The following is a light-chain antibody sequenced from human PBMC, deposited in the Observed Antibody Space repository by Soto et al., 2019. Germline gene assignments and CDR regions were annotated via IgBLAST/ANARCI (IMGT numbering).Light chain of an antibody. J-gene: IGKJ1*01. CDR3: QRYENYWT. CDR1: QTISYW. V-gene: IGKV1-5*01. CDR2: DAS. Sequence: DIQMTQSPSTLSASVGDRVIITCRASQTISYWLAWCQVKPGKAPKLLIYDASNLESGVPSRFSGRGSGTEFTLTISSLQPDDFATYYCQRYENYWTFGQGTKVDIK.